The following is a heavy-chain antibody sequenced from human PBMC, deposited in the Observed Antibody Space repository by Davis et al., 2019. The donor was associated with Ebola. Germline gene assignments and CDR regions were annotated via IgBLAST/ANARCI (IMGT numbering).Heavy chain of an antibody. V-gene: IGHV3-21*01. CDR3: ARPYGGDNYYYYGMDV. J-gene: IGHJ6*02. CDR1: GFTFSGSA. D-gene: IGHD4-23*01. Sequence: GGSLRLSCAASGFTFSGSAMHWVRQAPGKGLEWVSSISSSSSYIYYADSVKGRFTISRDNAKNSLYLQMNSLRAEDTAVYYCARPYGGDNYYYYGMDVWGQGTTVTVSS. CDR2: ISSSSSYI.